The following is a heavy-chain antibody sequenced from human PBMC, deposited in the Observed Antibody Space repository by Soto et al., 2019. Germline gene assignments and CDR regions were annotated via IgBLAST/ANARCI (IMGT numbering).Heavy chain of an antibody. CDR2: IYYSGST. CDR3: ARHSTEWLHAGYFDY. V-gene: IGHV4-59*08. Sequence: SETLSLTCTVSGGSISSYYWSWIRQPPGKGLEWIGYIYYSGSTNYNPSLKSRVTISVDTSKNQFSLKLSSVTAADTAVYYCARHSTEWLHAGYFDYWGQGTLVTVSS. J-gene: IGHJ4*02. CDR1: GGSISSYY. D-gene: IGHD3-3*01.